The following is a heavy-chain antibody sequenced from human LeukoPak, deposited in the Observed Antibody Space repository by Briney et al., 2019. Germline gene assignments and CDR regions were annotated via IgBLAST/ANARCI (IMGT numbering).Heavy chain of an antibody. D-gene: IGHD3-22*01. Sequence: GGSLRLSCAASGFTFSSYAMSWVRQAPGKGLEWVSAISGSGGSTYYADSVKGRFTISRDNAKNTLYLQMNSLRAEDTAVYYCARDRGYYDSSGYYHDYWGQGTLVTVSS. CDR1: GFTFSSYA. CDR2: ISGSGGST. V-gene: IGHV3-23*01. J-gene: IGHJ4*02. CDR3: ARDRGYYDSSGYYHDY.